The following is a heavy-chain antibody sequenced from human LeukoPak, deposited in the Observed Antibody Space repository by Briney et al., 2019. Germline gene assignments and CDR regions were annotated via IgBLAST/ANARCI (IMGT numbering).Heavy chain of an antibody. D-gene: IGHD2-2*02. Sequence: GASVKVSCKASGYTFTGYYMHWVRQAPGQGLEWMGWINPNSGGTNYAQKFQGRVTMTGDTSISTAYIELSRLRSDDTAVYYCAREGCSSTSCYTHWGQGTLVTVSS. V-gene: IGHV1-2*02. CDR2: INPNSGGT. CDR1: GYTFTGYY. CDR3: AREGCSSTSCYTH. J-gene: IGHJ4*02.